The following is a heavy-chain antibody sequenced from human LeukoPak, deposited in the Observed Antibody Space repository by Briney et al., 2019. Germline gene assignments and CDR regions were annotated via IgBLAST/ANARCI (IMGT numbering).Heavy chain of an antibody. CDR1: GGTFSSYA. V-gene: IGHV1-69*05. D-gene: IGHD3-16*02. J-gene: IGHJ3*02. CDR2: IIPIFGTA. Sequence: SVKVSCKASGGTFSSYAISWVRQAPGQGLEWMGGIIPIFGTANYAQKFQGRVTITTDESTSTAYMELSSLRSEDTAVYYCARPNSDYDYVWGSYRSDDAFDIWGQGTMVTVSS. CDR3: ARPNSDYDYVWGSYRSDDAFDI.